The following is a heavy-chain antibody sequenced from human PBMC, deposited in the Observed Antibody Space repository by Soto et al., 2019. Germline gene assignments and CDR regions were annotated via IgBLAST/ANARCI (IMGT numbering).Heavy chain of an antibody. CDR2: IDNSGTS. J-gene: IGHJ3*02. CDR3: ARVAISGSIDAFDI. Sequence: QGQLQESGPGLVKPSQTLFLTCTVSGGSISSGGSYWGWIRQHPGKGLEWIGYIDNSGTSYYNPSLKSRLTISVDTSNNHFSLHLGSVTAAETAVYYCARVAISGSIDAFDIWGQGTMVTVSS. CDR1: GGSISSGGSY. V-gene: IGHV4-31*03. D-gene: IGHD1-20*01.